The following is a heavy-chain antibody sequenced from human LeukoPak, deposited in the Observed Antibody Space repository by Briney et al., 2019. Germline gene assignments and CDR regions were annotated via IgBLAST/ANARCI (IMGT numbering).Heavy chain of an antibody. CDR3: ASAYNYASGAFDI. CDR2: ISGTGGST. V-gene: IGHV3-23*01. CDR1: GFTFSNYG. J-gene: IGHJ3*02. Sequence: GGSLRLSCAASGFTFSNYGMNWVRQAPGKGLEWVSAISGTGGSTYYADSVKGRFIISRDKSKNTLYLQMNSLRAEDTAVYYCASAYNYASGAFDIWGQGTMVTVSS. D-gene: IGHD3-10*01.